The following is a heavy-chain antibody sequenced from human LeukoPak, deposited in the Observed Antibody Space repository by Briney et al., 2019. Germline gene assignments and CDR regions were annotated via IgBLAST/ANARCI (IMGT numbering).Heavy chain of an antibody. Sequence: PSETLSLTCTVSGGSISSYYWSWIRQPPGKGLEWIGYIYYSGSTNYNPSLKSRVTISVDTSKNQFSLKLSSVTAADTAVYYCANNAPSAAGAFDIWGQGTMVTVSS. CDR3: ANNAPSAAGAFDI. CDR2: IYYSGST. CDR1: GGSISSYY. V-gene: IGHV4-59*01. J-gene: IGHJ3*02. D-gene: IGHD1-1*01.